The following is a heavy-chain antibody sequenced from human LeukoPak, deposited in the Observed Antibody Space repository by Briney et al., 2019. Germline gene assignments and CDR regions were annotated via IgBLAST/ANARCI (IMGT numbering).Heavy chain of an antibody. Sequence: PGGSLRLSRAASGFTFSSYWMSWVRQAPGKGLEWVANIKQDGSEKYYVDSVKGRFTISRDNAKNSLYLQMNSLRAEDTAVYYCASYGDYVSIDYWGQGTLVTVSS. D-gene: IGHD4-17*01. J-gene: IGHJ4*02. CDR3: ASYGDYVSIDY. CDR1: GFTFSSYW. V-gene: IGHV3-7*03. CDR2: IKQDGSEK.